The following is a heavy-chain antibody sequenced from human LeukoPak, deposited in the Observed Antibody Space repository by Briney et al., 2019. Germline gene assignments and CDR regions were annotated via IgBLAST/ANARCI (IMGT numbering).Heavy chain of an antibody. CDR3: ARVKGYYYDSSFQGFDY. J-gene: IGHJ4*02. Sequence: GGSLRLSCAASGFTLSSYWMSWVRQAPGKGLEWVANIKQDGSEKYYVDSVKGRFTISRDNAKNSLYLQMNSLRAEDTAVYYCARVKGYYYDSSFQGFDYWGQGTLVTVSS. CDR1: GFTLSSYW. V-gene: IGHV3-7*01. D-gene: IGHD3-22*01. CDR2: IKQDGSEK.